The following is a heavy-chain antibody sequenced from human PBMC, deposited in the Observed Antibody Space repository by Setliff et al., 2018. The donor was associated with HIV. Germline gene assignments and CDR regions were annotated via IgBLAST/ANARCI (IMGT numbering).Heavy chain of an antibody. CDR1: GGSITSGGFY. V-gene: IGHV4-31*03. D-gene: IGHD2-2*01. CDR2: IYYNGGT. CDR3: ARGDAMTSLGAFDI. J-gene: IGHJ3*02. Sequence: PSENLSLTCTDSGGSITSGGFYWSWVRQYPQKGLEWIGYIYYNGGTYYNPSLKSRVTMSVDTSKNQFSLKLSSVTAADTAVYYCARGDAMTSLGAFDIWGQGTMVTVSS.